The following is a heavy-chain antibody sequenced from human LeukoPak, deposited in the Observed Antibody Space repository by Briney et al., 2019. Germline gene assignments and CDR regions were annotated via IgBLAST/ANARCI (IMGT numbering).Heavy chain of an antibody. CDR3: ARDGLGTTVTPYPYYYYYYMDV. Sequence: SETLSLTCTVSGGSISSYYWSWIRQPAGKGLEWIGRIYTSGSTNHNPSLKSRVTMSVDTSKNQFSLKLSSVTAADTAVYYCARDGLGTTVTPYPYYYYYYMDVWGKGTTVTVSS. D-gene: IGHD4-17*01. CDR2: IYTSGST. CDR1: GGSISSYY. V-gene: IGHV4-4*07. J-gene: IGHJ6*03.